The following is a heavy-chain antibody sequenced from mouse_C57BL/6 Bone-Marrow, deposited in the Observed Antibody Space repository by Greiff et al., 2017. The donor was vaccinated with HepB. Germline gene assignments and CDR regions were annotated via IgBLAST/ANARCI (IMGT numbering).Heavy chain of an antibody. D-gene: IGHD2-3*01. V-gene: IGHV1-80*01. J-gene: IGHJ4*01. Sequence: QVQLQQSGAELMKPGASVKLSCKATGYTFTGYWIEWVKQRPGHGLEWIGQIYPGDGDTNYNGKFKGKATLTADKSSSTAYMQLSSLTSEDSAVYFCARCDGYYPYAMDYWGQGTSVTVSS. CDR1: GYTFTGYW. CDR2: IYPGDGDT. CDR3: ARCDGYYPYAMDY.